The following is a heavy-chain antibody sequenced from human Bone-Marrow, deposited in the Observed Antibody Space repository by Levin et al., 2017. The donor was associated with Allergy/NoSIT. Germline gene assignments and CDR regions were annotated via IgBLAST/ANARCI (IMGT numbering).Heavy chain of an antibody. J-gene: IGHJ4*02. D-gene: IGHD6-19*01. CDR1: GFTFTNYG. V-gene: IGHV3-23*01. Sequence: GGSLRLSCVGSGFTFTNYGMTWLRQAPGKGLEWVSFIRGSGSTTYHADSVKGRFTISRDNSKNTLYLQMNNLSAEDTAFYYCAKARKITVAGDFDNWGQGSLVPVSS. CDR2: IRGSGSTT. CDR3: AKARKITVAGDFDN.